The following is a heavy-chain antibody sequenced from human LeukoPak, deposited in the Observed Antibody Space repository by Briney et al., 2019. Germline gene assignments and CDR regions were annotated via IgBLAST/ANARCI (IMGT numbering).Heavy chain of an antibody. CDR2: IYYSGST. CDR1: VGSISSGDYY. V-gene: IGHV4-30-4*08. Sequence: SETLSLTRTVSVGSISSGDYYWSWIRQPPGKGLEWIGYIYYSGSTYYNPSLKSRVTISVDTSKNQFSLKLSSVTAADTAVYYCARDTMVRGIWIGIGLDYWGQGTLVTVSS. D-gene: IGHD3-10*01. J-gene: IGHJ4*02. CDR3: ARDTMVRGIWIGIGLDY.